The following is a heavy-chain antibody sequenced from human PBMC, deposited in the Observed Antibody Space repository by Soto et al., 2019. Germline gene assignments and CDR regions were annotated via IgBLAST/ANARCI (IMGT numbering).Heavy chain of an antibody. J-gene: IGHJ4*02. CDR2: INPNTGGA. CDR3: ARDLDGGKGTTPQS. V-gene: IGHV1-2*02. Sequence: QVQLVQSGTEVKRPGASVKVSCTASGYTFTGYYIHWVRQAPGQGLEWMGWINPNTGGASSAQKFRGRVTMTRDTSISTAYMELSRLRSDDTAVYYCARDLDGGKGTTPQSWGQGTLVTVSP. CDR1: GYTFTGYY. D-gene: IGHD2-15*01.